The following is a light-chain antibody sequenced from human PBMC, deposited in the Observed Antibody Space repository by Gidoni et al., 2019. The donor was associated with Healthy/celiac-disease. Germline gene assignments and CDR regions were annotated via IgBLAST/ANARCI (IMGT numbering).Light chain of an antibody. CDR1: QSVLYSSNNKHY. J-gene: IGKJ3*01. CDR3: QQYYSTPFT. CDR2: WAS. V-gene: IGKV4-1*01. Sequence: DIVMTQSPDSLAVSLGERATLNCKSRQSVLYSSNNKHYLAWYQQKPGQPPNLLIYWASTRESGVPDRFSGSGSGTDFTLTISSLQAEDVAVYYCQQYYSTPFTFGPGTKVDIK.